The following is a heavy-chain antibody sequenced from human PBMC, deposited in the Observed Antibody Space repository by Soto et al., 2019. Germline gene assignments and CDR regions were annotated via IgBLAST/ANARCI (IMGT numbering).Heavy chain of an antibody. D-gene: IGHD3-16*02. CDR1: GFTFSSYS. CDR2: ISSSSSYI. CDR3: ARDIVLARAFDI. V-gene: IGHV3-21*01. Sequence: PGGSLRLSCAASGFTFSSYSMNWVRQAPGKGLEWVSSISSSSSYIYYADSVKGRFTISRDNAKNSLYLQMNSLRAEDTAVYYCARDIVLARAFDIWGQGTMVTVSS. J-gene: IGHJ3*02.